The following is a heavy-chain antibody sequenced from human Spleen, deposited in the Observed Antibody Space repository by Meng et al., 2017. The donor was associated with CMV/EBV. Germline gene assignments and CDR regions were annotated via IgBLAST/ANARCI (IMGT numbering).Heavy chain of an antibody. D-gene: IGHD3-3*01. CDR3: ARGVGHDDFWRSNWFDP. Sequence: ASVKVSCKASGYTFTTYDISWVRQAAGKGLEWMGSVNPHSGSTGYAQKFRGRVTLTSTTSESTAYMELSSLRSDDTAVYYCARGVGHDDFWRSNWFDPWGQGTLVTVSS. J-gene: IGHJ5*02. CDR1: GYTFTTYD. V-gene: IGHV1-8*01. CDR2: VNPHSGST.